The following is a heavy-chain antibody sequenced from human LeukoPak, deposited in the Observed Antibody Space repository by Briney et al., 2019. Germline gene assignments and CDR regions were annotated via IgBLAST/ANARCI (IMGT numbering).Heavy chain of an antibody. Sequence: GGSLRLSCAASRFTFSSYSMNWVRQAPGKGLEWVSSISSSSSYIYYADSVKGRFTISRDNAKNSLYLQMNSLRAEDTAVYYCARDLEDSSGGGDYWGQGTLVTVSS. CDR3: ARDLEDSSGGGDY. V-gene: IGHV3-21*01. J-gene: IGHJ4*02. D-gene: IGHD3-22*01. CDR2: ISSSSSYI. CDR1: RFTFSSYS.